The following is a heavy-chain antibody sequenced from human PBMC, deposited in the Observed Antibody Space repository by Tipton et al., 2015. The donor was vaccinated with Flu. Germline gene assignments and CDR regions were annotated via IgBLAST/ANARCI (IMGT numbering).Heavy chain of an antibody. Sequence: TLSLTCTVSGDSISSGGAYWTWIRQHPGKGLEWIGCVYYSGSTYYNPSLESRVTVSVDTSKNQFSLKLTSVTAADTAVYYCARRSFSNYVSDPKNWFDPWGQGTLVTVSS. J-gene: IGHJ5*02. CDR3: ARRSFSNYVSDPKNWFDP. CDR2: VYYSGST. CDR1: GDSISSGGAY. D-gene: IGHD4-11*01. V-gene: IGHV4-31*03.